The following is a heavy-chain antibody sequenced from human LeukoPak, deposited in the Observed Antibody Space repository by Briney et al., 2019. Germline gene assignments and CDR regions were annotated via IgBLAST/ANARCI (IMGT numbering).Heavy chain of an antibody. D-gene: IGHD2-15*01. CDR2: INPNRGGT. CDR1: GYTFTGYY. J-gene: IGHJ5*02. CDR3: ARSEPVVAARSWFDP. Sequence: GASVKVSCQASGYTFTGYYMHWVRQAPGQGREWMGWINPNRGGTNYAQKFQGWVTMTRDTSISTAYMELSRLRSDDTAVYYCARSEPVVAARSWFDPWGQGTLVTVSS. V-gene: IGHV1-2*04.